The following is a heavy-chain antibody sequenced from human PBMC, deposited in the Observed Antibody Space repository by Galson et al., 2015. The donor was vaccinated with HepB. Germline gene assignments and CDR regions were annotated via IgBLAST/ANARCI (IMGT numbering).Heavy chain of an antibody. V-gene: IGHV3-64D*06. D-gene: IGHD5-24*01. Sequence: SLRLSCAASGFTFSSYAMHWVRQAPGKGLEYVSAISSNGGSTYYADSVKGRFTISRDNSKNTLYLQMSSLRAEDTAVYYCVKGVRRDGYPAGSGYWGQGTLVTVSS. J-gene: IGHJ4*02. CDR3: VKGVRRDGYPAGSGY. CDR1: GFTFSSYA. CDR2: ISSNGGST.